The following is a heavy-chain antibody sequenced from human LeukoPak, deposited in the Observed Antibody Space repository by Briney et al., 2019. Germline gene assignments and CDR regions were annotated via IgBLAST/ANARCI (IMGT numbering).Heavy chain of an antibody. V-gene: IGHV4-59*04. J-gene: IGHJ4*02. D-gene: IGHD2/OR15-2a*01. Sequence: SSGTLSLTCTVSGGSISSYHWGWIRQPPGKGLEWIGNIYYSGTSYYNPSLKSRVTISVDTSKNQFSLKLSSVPAADTAVYYCASHTSGYFDYWGQGTLVTVSS. CDR1: GGSISSYH. CDR3: ASHTSGYFDY. CDR2: IYYSGTS.